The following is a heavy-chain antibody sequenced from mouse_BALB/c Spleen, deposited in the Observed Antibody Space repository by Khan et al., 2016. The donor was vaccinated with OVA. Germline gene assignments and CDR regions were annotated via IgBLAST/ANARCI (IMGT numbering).Heavy chain of an antibody. V-gene: IGHV2-6-1*01. CDR2: IWSDGNT. J-gene: IGHJ4*01. CDR1: GFSLTNYG. Sequence: VQLVETGPGLVAPSQSLSITCTISGFSLTNYGVHWVRQPPGKGLEWLVVIWSDGNTTYNSNNSALKSRLSISKYNSKSHVFLKMNSLQTDDTAMYYSARQSYYHYDIMDYWGQGTLVTVSS. CDR3: ARQSYYHYDIMDY. D-gene: IGHD2-10*01.